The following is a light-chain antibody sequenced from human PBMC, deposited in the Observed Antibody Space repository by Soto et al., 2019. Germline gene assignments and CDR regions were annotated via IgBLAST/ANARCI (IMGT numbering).Light chain of an antibody. V-gene: IGKV1-39*01. CDR1: QSISGY. J-gene: IGKJ5*01. CDR2: GAS. CDR3: QQSYDTSIT. Sequence: DIQMTQSPSSLSASVGDRVTITCRASQSISGYLNWYQQKPGKAPKLLIYGASSLQSGVPSRFSGSGSVADFTLTISSLEPEDFATYYCQQSYDTSITFGQGTRLEIK.